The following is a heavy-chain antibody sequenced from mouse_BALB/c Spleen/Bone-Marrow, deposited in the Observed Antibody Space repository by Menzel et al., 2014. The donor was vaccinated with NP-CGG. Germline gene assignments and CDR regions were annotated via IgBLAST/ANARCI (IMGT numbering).Heavy chain of an antibody. Sequence: EVKLMESGPSLVKPSQTLSLTCSVTGDSITTDYWNWIRQFPGDKREYLGYISYSGITYYNPTIKSGISITRDTSNNQYYLQFNSVTSEDTATYFCARTDDNDSSSFNDWGQGTPVTVSS. V-gene: IGHV3S1*01. CDR3: ARTDDNDSSSFND. D-gene: IGHD1-1*01. CDR1: GDSITTDY. CDR2: ISYSGIT. J-gene: IGHJ3*01.